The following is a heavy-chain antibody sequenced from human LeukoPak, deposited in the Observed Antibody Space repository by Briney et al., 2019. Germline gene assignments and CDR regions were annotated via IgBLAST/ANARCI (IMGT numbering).Heavy chain of an antibody. CDR1: GGSISSGSYY. J-gene: IGHJ4*01. CDR2: IYTSGST. Sequence: PSETLSLTCTVSGGSISSGSYYWSWIRQPAGKGLEWIGRIYTSGSTNYNPSLKSRVTISVDTSKNQFSLKLSSVTAADTAVYYCAGREYNIGPDYWGQGTLVTVSS. V-gene: IGHV4-61*02. CDR3: AGREYNIGPDY. D-gene: IGHD2/OR15-2a*01.